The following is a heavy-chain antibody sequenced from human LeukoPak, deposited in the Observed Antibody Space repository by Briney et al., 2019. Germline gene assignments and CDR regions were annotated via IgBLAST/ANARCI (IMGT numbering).Heavy chain of an antibody. D-gene: IGHD7-27*01. Sequence: GGSLRLTCAAFGFTFSTYSMNWVRQAPGKGLEWVSFISTSSSYADSVKGRFTISRDNAKNSLYLQMNSLRAEDTAVYYCARGYWGYFDSWGQGTLVTVSS. CDR2: ISTSSS. J-gene: IGHJ4*02. CDR1: GFTFSTYS. CDR3: ARGYWGYFDS. V-gene: IGHV3-21*01.